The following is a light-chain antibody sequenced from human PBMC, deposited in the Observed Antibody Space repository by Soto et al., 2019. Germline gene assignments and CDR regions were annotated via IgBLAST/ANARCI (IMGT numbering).Light chain of an antibody. CDR2: AAS. J-gene: IGKJ5*01. CDR1: ESVTSS. Sequence: EVVMPQSPATLSVSPGDRATLSCRASESVTSSLAWYQQKPGQPPRLLIYAASTRATDVPARFSGGGSETEFTLTISSLQSEDFAVYFCQQYGSSPRTFGQGTRLEIK. V-gene: IGKV3-15*01. CDR3: QQYGSSPRT.